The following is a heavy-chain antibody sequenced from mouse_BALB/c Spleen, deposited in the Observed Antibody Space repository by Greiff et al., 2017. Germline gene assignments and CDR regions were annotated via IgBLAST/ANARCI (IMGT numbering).Heavy chain of an antibody. CDR2: IRSKSNNYAT. V-gene: IGHV10-1*02. J-gene: IGHJ1*01. Sequence: EVKLVESGGGLVQPKGSLKLSCAASGFTFNTYAMNWVRQAPGKGLEWVARIRSKSNNYATYYADSVKDRFTISRDDSQSMLYLQMNNLKTEDTAMYYCVREIYGYGYFDVWGAGTTVTVSS. CDR1: GFTFNTYA. D-gene: IGHD1-1*01. CDR3: VREIYGYGYFDV.